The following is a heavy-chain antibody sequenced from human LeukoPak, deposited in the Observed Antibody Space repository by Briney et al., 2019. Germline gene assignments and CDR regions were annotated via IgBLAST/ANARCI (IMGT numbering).Heavy chain of an antibody. CDR2: IWYDGTNK. Sequence: GGSLRLSCAASGFTFSNYGMHWVRKAPGKRLEWVAVIWYDGTNKYYADSVKGRFTISRDNSKNTLYLQMNSLRGEDTAVYYCARYPRLGMTTAWFDPWGQGTLVTVSS. CDR1: GFTFSNYG. D-gene: IGHD4-11*01. J-gene: IGHJ5*02. V-gene: IGHV3-33*01. CDR3: ARYPRLGMTTAWFDP.